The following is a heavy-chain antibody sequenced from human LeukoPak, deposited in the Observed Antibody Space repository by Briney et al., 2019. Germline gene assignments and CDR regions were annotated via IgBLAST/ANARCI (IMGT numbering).Heavy chain of an antibody. J-gene: IGHJ6*03. CDR3: ARDKGSSSPYYYYYMDV. CDR2: INTISSYI. CDR1: GFTFSSYS. Sequence: KSGGSLRLSCAASGFTFSSYSFNWVRQAPGKGLEWVSSINTISSYIYYADSVKGRFTISRDNAKNSLSLQMNSLRVEDTAVYYCARDKGSSSPYYYYYMDVWGKGTTVTVSS. D-gene: IGHD6-6*01. V-gene: IGHV3-21*01.